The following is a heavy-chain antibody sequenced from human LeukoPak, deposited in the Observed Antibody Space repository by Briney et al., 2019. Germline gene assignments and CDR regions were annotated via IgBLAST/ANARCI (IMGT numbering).Heavy chain of an antibody. Sequence: SETLSLTCTVSGGSISSYYWSWFRQPPGKGLEWIGYIYYSGTTNYNPSLKGRVTISVDTSKNQFSLKLTPVTAADTAVYYCARGGWSLDYWGQGTLVTVSS. CDR1: GGSISSYY. D-gene: IGHD1-26*01. J-gene: IGHJ4*02. CDR3: ARGGWSLDY. V-gene: IGHV4-59*01. CDR2: IYYSGTT.